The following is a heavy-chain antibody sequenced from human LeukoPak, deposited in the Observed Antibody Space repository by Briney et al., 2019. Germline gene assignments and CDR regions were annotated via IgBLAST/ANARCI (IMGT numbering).Heavy chain of an antibody. J-gene: IGHJ3*02. Sequence: SETLSLTCTVSGDSISVYYWSWIRQPPPKGLEWIGNIYYSGSTNYILSLKRRVSISVDTSKNQFSLKLGSVTAADTAVYYCARDHYFDSSGYYRPFDIWGQGTMVTVSS. D-gene: IGHD3-22*01. CDR3: ARDHYFDSSGYYRPFDI. V-gene: IGHV4-59*01. CDR1: GDSISVYY. CDR2: IYYSGST.